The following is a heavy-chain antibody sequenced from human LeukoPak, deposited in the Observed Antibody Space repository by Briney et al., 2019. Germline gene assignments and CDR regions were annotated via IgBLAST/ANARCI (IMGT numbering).Heavy chain of an antibody. Sequence: ASVKVSCKASGYAFSAYYMHWVRQAPGQGLEWMGWLNPQTGDTHFAQKFQGRVTFTRDTSISTAYMALSRLRSDDTAVYYCARDRIRYFDWLFEAFDIWGQGTMVTVSS. CDR3: ARDRIRYFDWLFEAFDI. CDR1: GYAFSAYY. D-gene: IGHD3-9*01. J-gene: IGHJ3*02. V-gene: IGHV1-2*02. CDR2: LNPQTGDT.